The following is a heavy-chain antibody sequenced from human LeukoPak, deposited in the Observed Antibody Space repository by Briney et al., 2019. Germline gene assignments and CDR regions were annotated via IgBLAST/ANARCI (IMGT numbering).Heavy chain of an antibody. J-gene: IGHJ4*02. V-gene: IGHV1-18*01. CDR2: ISGNNDNP. CDR1: GYTFSNFG. D-gene: IGHD2-2*01. Sequence: ASVRVSFKASGYTFSNFGINWVRQAPGQGLEWMGWISGNNDNPNYGQKFQGRYTVTTDSSTNTAYMELRNLRFDDTAVYYCARDGTSTDDYWGQGTLVTVSS. CDR3: ARDGTSTDDY.